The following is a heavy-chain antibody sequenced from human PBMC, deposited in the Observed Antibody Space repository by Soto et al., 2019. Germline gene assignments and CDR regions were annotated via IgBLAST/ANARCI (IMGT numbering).Heavy chain of an antibody. J-gene: IGHJ4*02. V-gene: IGHV4-38-2*02. CDR1: GYSISSGSY. CDR2: IYHGGTT. D-gene: IGHD6-19*01. Sequence: SETLSLTCTVSGYSISSGSYWAWIRQPPGKGPEWIASIYHGGTTFYNPSLKSRITISVDTSNNQFSLKLTSVTAADTAVYYCAKDGNWLDVFLDLWGQGTPVTVSS. CDR3: AKDGNWLDVFLDL.